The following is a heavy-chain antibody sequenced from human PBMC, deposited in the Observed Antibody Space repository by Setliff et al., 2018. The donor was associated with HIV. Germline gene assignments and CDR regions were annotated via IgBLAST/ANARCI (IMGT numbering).Heavy chain of an antibody. V-gene: IGHV4-31*03. D-gene: IGHD2-21*01. Sequence: PSETLSLTCTVAGGSIRSGSYYWSWIRQHPGKGLEWIGYIYYTGNTYYNPSLKSRITISIDTSKNQFSLKLNSVTAADTAVYFCARASRWGSIPFDYWGQGTLVTVSS. CDR1: GGSIRSGSYY. CDR3: ARASRWGSIPFDY. J-gene: IGHJ4*02. CDR2: IYYTGNT.